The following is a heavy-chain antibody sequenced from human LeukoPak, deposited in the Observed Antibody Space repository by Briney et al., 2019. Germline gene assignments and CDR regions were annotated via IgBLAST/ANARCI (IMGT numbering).Heavy chain of an antibody. Sequence: GGSLRLSCAASGFTFRSFWMHWVRQTPGKGLLSVSRINSDGTSTTYADSVKGRFTISRDNAKNTVYLQMNSLRAEDTAVYYCTRTLGVPSAFDPWGQGTLVTVSS. D-gene: IGHD2-2*01. V-gene: IGHV3-74*01. CDR2: INSDGTST. CDR3: TRTLGVPSAFDP. CDR1: GFTFRSFW. J-gene: IGHJ5*02.